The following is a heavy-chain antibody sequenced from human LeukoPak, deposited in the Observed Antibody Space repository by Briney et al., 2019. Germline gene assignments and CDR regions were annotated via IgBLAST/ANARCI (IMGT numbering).Heavy chain of an antibody. D-gene: IGHD3-3*01. CDR1: GVSISPYY. CDR2: IHTSGSN. V-gene: IGHV4-4*09. Sequence: SETLSLTCAVSGVSISPYYWAWIRQPPGKGLEWIGYIHTSGSNNQYPSLTSRVTISVDKSKSHFSLRLTSVTAADTAVYYCARLSAAVHLGAFDLWGQGTMVTVSS. J-gene: IGHJ3*01. CDR3: ARLSAAVHLGAFDL.